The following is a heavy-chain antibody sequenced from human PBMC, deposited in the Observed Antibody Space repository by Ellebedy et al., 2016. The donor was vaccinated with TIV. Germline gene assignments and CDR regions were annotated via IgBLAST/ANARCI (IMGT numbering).Heavy chain of an antibody. CDR2: IYHSGTT. V-gene: IGHV4-4*02. CDR1: GASISSSYW. J-gene: IGHJ4*02. D-gene: IGHD3-9*01. CDR3: ARVGLTGSSPLDY. Sequence: SETLSLTCTVSGASISSSYWWAWVRQPPGKGLESLGDIYHSGTTNYNPSLNGRLTMSVYTSKNIFSLTLASVTAADTAMYFCARVGLTGSSPLDYWGQGVLVTVSS.